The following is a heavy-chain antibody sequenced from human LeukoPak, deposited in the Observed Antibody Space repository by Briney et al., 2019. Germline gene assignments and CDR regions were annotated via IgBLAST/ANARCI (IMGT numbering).Heavy chain of an antibody. CDR3: ARSQRITMVRGVIIYDY. J-gene: IGHJ4*02. CDR2: INPNSGGT. D-gene: IGHD3-10*01. V-gene: IGHV1-2*02. CDR1: GYTFTGYY. Sequence: ASVKVSCKASGYTFTGYYMHWVRHAPGQGLEWMGWINPNSGGTNYAQKFQGRVTMTRDTSISTAYMELSRLRSDDTAVYYCARSQRITMVRGVIIYDYWGQGTLVTVSS.